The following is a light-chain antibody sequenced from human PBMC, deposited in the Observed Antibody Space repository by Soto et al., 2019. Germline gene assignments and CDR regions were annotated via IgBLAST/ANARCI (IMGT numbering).Light chain of an antibody. CDR2: AAP. V-gene: IGKV3-20*01. J-gene: IGKJ2*01. CDR3: QRYGESPPNT. Sequence: EIVLTQSPGTLSLSPGESATLSCRASQSVNSRFLARYQHKPGQAPRRLIYAAPTRATGSPDRFSGSASGTEVFTLTIRRLEREDIAGYYCQRYGESPPNTVGQGNKLET. CDR1: QSVNSRF.